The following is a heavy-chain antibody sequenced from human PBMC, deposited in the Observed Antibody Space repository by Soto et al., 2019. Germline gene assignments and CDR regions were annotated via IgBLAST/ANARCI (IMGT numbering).Heavy chain of an antibody. CDR1: GASITYGGYS. Sequence: QLQLHESGSGLVKPSQTLSLTCTVSGASITYGGYSWSWIRQTPGKGLEWIGYINHLETTFYNPSFESGLSLSIDRAKNQFSLNVNSMSAADRAVYFCARGGGSDSFDYWGQGILVTVSS. CDR3: ARGGGSDSFDY. V-gene: IGHV4-30-2*01. CDR2: INHLETT. J-gene: IGHJ4*02. D-gene: IGHD1-26*01.